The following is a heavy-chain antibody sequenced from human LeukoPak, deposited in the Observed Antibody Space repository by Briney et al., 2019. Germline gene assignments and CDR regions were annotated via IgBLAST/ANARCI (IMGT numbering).Heavy chain of an antibody. J-gene: IGHJ5*02. Sequence: GASVKVSCKASGYTFINNWMHWVRQAPGQGLEWVGLINPAGTATLYAQKFQGRVTLTRDMSTSTDYMELRSLKSEDTAVDYCARDHSVGNIAWWFDPWGQGTLVTVSS. CDR2: INPAGTAT. CDR3: ARDHSVGNIAWWFDP. V-gene: IGHV1-46*01. D-gene: IGHD2/OR15-2a*01. CDR1: GYTFINNW.